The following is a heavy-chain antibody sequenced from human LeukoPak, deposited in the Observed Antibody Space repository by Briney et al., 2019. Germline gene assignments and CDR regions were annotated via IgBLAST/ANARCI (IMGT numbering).Heavy chain of an antibody. J-gene: IGHJ4*02. D-gene: IGHD3-10*01. CDR3: ARDRSLRGRFDY. CDR2: IIPIFGTA. V-gene: IGHV1-69*13. Sequence: SVKVSCKASGGTFSSYAISWVRQAPGQGLEWMGGIIPIFGTANYAQKFQGRVTITADESTSTAYMELSSLRSEDTAVYYCARDRSLRGRFDYWGQGTLVTVSS. CDR1: GGTFSSYA.